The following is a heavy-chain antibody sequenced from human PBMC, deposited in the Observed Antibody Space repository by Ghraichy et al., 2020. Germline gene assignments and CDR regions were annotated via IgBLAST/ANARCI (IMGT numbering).Heavy chain of an antibody. V-gene: IGHV4-39*01. Sequence: SETLSLTCTVSGGSISSSSYYWGWIRQPPGKGLEWIGSIYYSGSTYYNPSLKSRVTISVDTSKNQFSLKLSSVTAADTAVYYCARRPLRGYSYGYETFDYWGQGTLVTVSS. CDR2: IYYSGST. CDR3: ARRPLRGYSYGYETFDY. J-gene: IGHJ4*02. CDR1: GGSISSSSYY. D-gene: IGHD5-18*01.